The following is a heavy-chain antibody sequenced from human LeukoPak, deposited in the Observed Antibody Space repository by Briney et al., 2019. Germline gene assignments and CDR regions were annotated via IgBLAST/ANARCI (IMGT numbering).Heavy chain of an antibody. D-gene: IGHD1-26*01. CDR1: GYTFTSYG. Sequence: ASVKVSCKASGYTFTSYGISWVRQAPGQGLEWMGWISAYNGNTNYAQKFQGRVTITTDESTSTAYMELSSLRSEDTAVYYCARGAVGATPLGYYYYYYMDVWGKGTTVTVSS. CDR3: ARGAVGATPLGYYYYYYMDV. V-gene: IGHV1-18*01. CDR2: ISAYNGNT. J-gene: IGHJ6*03.